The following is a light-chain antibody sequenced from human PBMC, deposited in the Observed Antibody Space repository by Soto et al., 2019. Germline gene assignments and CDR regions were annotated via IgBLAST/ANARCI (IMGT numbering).Light chain of an antibody. CDR3: KQDLQTPGWT. J-gene: IGKJ1*01. Sequence: DIVMTQSPLSLPVTPGEPASISCRSSQSLLHSNGYNYLDWYLQKLGQSPQLLIYLGSNRASGVPDRFSGSGSGTDFTLKISRAEAEDVGVYYYKQDLQTPGWTFGQGTKVEIK. CDR1: QSLLHSNGYNY. V-gene: IGKV2-28*01. CDR2: LGS.